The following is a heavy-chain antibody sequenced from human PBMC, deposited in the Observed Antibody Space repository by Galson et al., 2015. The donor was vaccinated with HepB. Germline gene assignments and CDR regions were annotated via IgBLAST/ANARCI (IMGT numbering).Heavy chain of an antibody. J-gene: IGHJ6*02. Sequence: SLRLSCAASGFTFSSYAMSWVRQAPGKGLEWVSAISGSGGSTYYADSVKGRFTISRDNSKNTLYLQMNSLRAEDTAVYYCAKVSWVTMVRGTYYYYGTDVWGQGTTVTVSS. CDR3: AKVSWVTMVRGTYYYYGTDV. CDR2: ISGSGGST. D-gene: IGHD3-10*01. CDR1: GFTFSSYA. V-gene: IGHV3-23*01.